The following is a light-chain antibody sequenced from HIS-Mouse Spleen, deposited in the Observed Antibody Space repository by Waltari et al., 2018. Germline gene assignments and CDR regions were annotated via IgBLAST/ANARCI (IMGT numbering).Light chain of an antibody. V-gene: IGLV2-23*01. CDR2: EGS. CDR3: CSYAGSSTYWV. Sequence: QSALTQPASVSGSPAQSIPISCTGTSSDVGRYNLVSWYQQHPGKAPKLMIYEGSKRPSGVSNRFSGSKSGNTASLTISGLQAEDEADYYCCSYAGSSTYWVFGGGTKLTVL. J-gene: IGLJ3*02. CDR1: SSDVGRYNL.